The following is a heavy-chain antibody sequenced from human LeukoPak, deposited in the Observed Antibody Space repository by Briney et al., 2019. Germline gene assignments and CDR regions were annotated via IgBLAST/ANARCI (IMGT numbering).Heavy chain of an antibody. J-gene: IGHJ3*02. D-gene: IGHD6-19*01. CDR2: INTNTGTP. Sequence: ASVKVSCKASGYTFTSYAMNWVRQAPGQGLEWMGWINTNTGTPTYAQGFTGRFVFSLDTSVSTAYLQICSLKAEDTAVYYCAREDGIAVAGTDAFDIWGQGTMVTVSS. CDR1: GYTFTSYA. CDR3: AREDGIAVAGTDAFDI. V-gene: IGHV7-4-1*01.